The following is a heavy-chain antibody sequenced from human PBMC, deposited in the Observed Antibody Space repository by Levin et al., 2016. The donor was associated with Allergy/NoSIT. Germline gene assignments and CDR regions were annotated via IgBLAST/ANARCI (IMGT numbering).Heavy chain of an antibody. CDR2: IDPSDSYT. D-gene: IGHD2-8*02. Sequence: GESLKISCKGSGYSFTSYWISWVRQMPGKGLEWMGRIDPSDSYTNYSPSFQGHVTISADKSISTAYLQWSSLKASDTAMYYCSLVFTNYYYGMDVWGQGTTVTVSS. J-gene: IGHJ6*02. CDR1: GYSFTSYW. CDR3: SLVFTNYYYGMDV. V-gene: IGHV5-10-1*01.